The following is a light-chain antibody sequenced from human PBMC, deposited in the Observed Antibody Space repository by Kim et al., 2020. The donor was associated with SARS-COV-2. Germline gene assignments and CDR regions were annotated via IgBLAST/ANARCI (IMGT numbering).Light chain of an antibody. CDR2: QVS. CDR3: MQATHWPPT. CDR1: QTPASIKGNTY. Sequence: DVGWPHSQLSRPVTLGKPASISSRPSQTPASIKGNTYLNWFHQRPGQSPRRLIYQVSTRDSGVPDRFSGSGSATDFTLKISRVEAEDVGIYYCMQATHWPPTFGPGTKVDIK. J-gene: IGKJ1*01. V-gene: IGKV2-30*01.